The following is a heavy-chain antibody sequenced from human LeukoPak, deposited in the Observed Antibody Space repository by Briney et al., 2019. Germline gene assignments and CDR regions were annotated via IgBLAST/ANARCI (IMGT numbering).Heavy chain of an antibody. CDR3: ARAFGNSNWFDP. Sequence: PSETLSLTCTVSGGSISSSSYYWGWIRQPPGKGLEWIGTIYRSGSTYYNPSLKSRVTISVDTSKNQFSLKLSSVTAADTAVYYCARAFGNSNWFDPWGQGTLVTVSS. J-gene: IGHJ5*02. V-gene: IGHV4-39*01. CDR1: GGSISSSSYY. CDR2: IYRSGST. D-gene: IGHD1-14*01.